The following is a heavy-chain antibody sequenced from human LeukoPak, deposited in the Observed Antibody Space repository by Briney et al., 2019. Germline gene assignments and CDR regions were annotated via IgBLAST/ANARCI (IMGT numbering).Heavy chain of an antibody. CDR1: GLTFSRYA. CDR2: ISGSGGST. J-gene: IGHJ4*02. D-gene: IGHD5-24*01. Sequence: GGSLRLSCAASGLTFSRYAMHWVRQAPGKGLEWVSAISGSGGSTYYADSVKGRFTISRDNSKNTLYLQMNSLRAEDTAVYYCAKDPSQTPWLDYWGQGTLVTVSS. V-gene: IGHV3-23*01. CDR3: AKDPSQTPWLDY.